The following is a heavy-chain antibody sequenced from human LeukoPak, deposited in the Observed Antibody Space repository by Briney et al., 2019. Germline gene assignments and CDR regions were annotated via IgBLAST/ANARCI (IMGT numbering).Heavy chain of an antibody. CDR2: ISYDGSNK. CDR3: ARDRVLYWGGDCPANAFDI. CDR1: GFTFNNYA. D-gene: IGHD2-21*02. V-gene: IGHV3-30-3*01. Sequence: GGSLRLSCAASGFTFNNYAMHWVRQAPGKGLEWVAVISYDGSNKYYADSVKGRFTISRDNSKNTLYLQMNSLRAEDTAVYYCARDRVLYWGGDCPANAFDIWGQGTMVPVSS. J-gene: IGHJ3*02.